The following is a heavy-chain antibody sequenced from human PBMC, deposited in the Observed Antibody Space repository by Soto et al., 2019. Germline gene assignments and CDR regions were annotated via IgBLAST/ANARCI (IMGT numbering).Heavy chain of an antibody. V-gene: IGHV4-59*01. Sequence: SETLSLTCTVSGGSISSYYWSWIRQPPGKGLEWIGYIYYSGSTNYNPSLKSRVTISVDTSKNQFSLKLSSVTAADTAVYYCAREVAWYAFDIWGQWTMVIVS. CDR1: GGSISSYY. CDR3: AREVAWYAFDI. D-gene: IGHD6-13*01. J-gene: IGHJ3*02. CDR2: IYYSGST.